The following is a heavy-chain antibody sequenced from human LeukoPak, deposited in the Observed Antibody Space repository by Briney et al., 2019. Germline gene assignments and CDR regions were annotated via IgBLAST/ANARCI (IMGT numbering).Heavy chain of an antibody. V-gene: IGHV3-23*01. D-gene: IGHD6-13*01. Sequence: PSETLSLTCAVYGGSFSGYYWSWIRQPPGKGLEWVSAISGRDGYTYYADSVKGRFTISRDNSKDTLFLHMSSLRAEGTAVYYCAKGTIAAAGTDCDYWGQGTQVTVSS. CDR3: AKGTIAAAGTDCDY. CDR1: GGSFSGYY. J-gene: IGHJ4*02. CDR2: ISGRDGYT.